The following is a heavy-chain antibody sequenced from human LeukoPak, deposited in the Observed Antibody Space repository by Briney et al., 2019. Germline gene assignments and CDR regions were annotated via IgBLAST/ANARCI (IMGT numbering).Heavy chain of an antibody. D-gene: IGHD5-24*01. CDR2: IIDSGGST. J-gene: IGHJ4*02. CDR3: AREFGHNRWYFDY. CDR1: GFTFSSYA. Sequence: GGSLRLSCAASGFTFSSYAMSWVRQAPGKGLEWVSGIIDSGGSTYYADSVKGRFTVSRDNSLNTLHLQMNGLKTEDTAVYYCAREFGHNRWYFDYWGQGALVTVSS. V-gene: IGHV3-23*01.